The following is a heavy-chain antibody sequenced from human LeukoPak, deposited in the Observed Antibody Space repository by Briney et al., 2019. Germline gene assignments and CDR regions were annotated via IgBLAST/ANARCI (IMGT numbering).Heavy chain of an antibody. D-gene: IGHD2-2*01. CDR2: INPYSGAT. CDR1: GYTFTGYY. V-gene: IGHV1-2*02. CDR3: ARDGACCSTSCQNFDY. J-gene: IGHJ4*02. Sequence: ASVKVSCKASGYTFTGYYIHWVRQAPGQGLEWMGWINPYSGATNYVQKFQGRVTMTTDTSINTAYMDLSSLRSDDTAMYYCARDGACCSTSCQNFDYWGQGTLVTVSS.